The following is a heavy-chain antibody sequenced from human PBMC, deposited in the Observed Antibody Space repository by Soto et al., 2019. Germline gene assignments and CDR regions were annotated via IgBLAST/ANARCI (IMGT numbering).Heavy chain of an antibody. V-gene: IGHV3-49*03. D-gene: IGHD2-2*01. CDR3: TRYTYTSRYSYFGMDV. J-gene: IGHJ6*02. Sequence: HPGGSLRLSCTCFGFTFGDYAISWSRQAPGKGLEWVGVIRSKAYGETTDYGASVKGRFTILRDDSKSIAYLQLNSLQSEDTGVYYCTRYTYTSRYSYFGMDVWGHGTAVTVSS. CDR2: IRSKAYGETT. CDR1: GFTFGDYA.